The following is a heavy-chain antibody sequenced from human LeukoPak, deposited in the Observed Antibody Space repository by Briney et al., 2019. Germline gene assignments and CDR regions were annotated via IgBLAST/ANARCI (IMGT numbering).Heavy chain of an antibody. D-gene: IGHD4-23*01. V-gene: IGHV4-39*07. CDR1: GGSISSYY. Sequence: PSETLSLTCTVSGGSISSYYWSWIRQPPGKGLEWIGSMSYSGTTYYNPSLKSRVTISIDTSKNQFSLKVSSVTAADTAVYYCAREGLDYGGTLNWFDPWGQGTLVTVSS. CDR3: AREGLDYGGTLNWFDP. J-gene: IGHJ5*02. CDR2: MSYSGTT.